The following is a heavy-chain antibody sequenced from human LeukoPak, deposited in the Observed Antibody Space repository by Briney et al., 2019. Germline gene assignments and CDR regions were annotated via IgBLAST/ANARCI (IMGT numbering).Heavy chain of an antibody. D-gene: IGHD7-27*01. CDR3: ATNWGSDN. V-gene: IGHV3-7*01. Sequence: GGSLRLSCAASGFTFSNYWMSWVRQAPEKGLEWVANIKQDGSEKNYVDSVKGRFTISRDNAKNSLYLQMNSLRADDTAVYYCATNWGSDNWGQGTLVTVSS. CDR2: IKQDGSEK. CDR1: GFTFSNYW. J-gene: IGHJ4*02.